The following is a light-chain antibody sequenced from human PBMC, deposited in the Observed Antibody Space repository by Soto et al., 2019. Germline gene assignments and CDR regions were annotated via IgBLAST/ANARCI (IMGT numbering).Light chain of an antibody. J-gene: IGLJ2*01. CDR3: SSYTSISTVV. Sequence: QSALTQPASVSGSPGQSITISCTGTSSDVGGYNYVSWYQQHPGKAPKLMIYEVSNRPSGVSNRFSGSKSDNTASLTISGLQAEDEADYYCSSYTSISTVVFGGGTQLTVL. V-gene: IGLV2-14*01. CDR2: EVS. CDR1: SSDVGGYNY.